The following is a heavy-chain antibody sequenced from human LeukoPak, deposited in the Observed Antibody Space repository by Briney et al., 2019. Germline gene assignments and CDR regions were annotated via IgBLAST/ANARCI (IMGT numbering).Heavy chain of an antibody. CDR3: ARRGYYDSSGQYYFDY. CDR2: IYYSGST. D-gene: IGHD3-22*01. V-gene: IGHV4-39*01. CDR1: GGSISSSSYY. J-gene: IGHJ4*02. Sequence: SETLSLTCTVSGGSISSSSYYWGWIRQPPGKGLEWIGSIYYSGSTYYNPSLKSRVTISVDTSKNQFSLKLSSVTAADTAVYYCARRGYYDSSGQYYFDYWGQGTLVTVSS.